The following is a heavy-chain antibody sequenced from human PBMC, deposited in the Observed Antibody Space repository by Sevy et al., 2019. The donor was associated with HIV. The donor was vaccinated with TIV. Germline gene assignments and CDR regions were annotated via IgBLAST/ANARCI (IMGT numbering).Heavy chain of an antibody. CDR2: IYYSGTT. CDR1: GDSISSGGYY. V-gene: IGHV4-31*01. J-gene: IGHJ4*02. CDR3: ARAKVGATGYYFDC. Sequence: SETLSLTCTVSGDSISSGGYYWSWITQRPGKGLEWIWYIYYSGTTYYNASLKSPLTISLDTSKNHFSLKMSSVTDADTAVYFCARAKVGATGYYFDCWGQGTLVTVSS. D-gene: IGHD1-26*01.